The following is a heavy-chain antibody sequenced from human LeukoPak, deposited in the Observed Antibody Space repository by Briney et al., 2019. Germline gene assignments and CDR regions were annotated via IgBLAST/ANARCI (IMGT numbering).Heavy chain of an antibody. CDR1: GGTFSSYA. V-gene: IGHV1-69*05. Sequence: ASVKVSCKASGGTFSSYAISWVRQAPGQGLEWMGRIIPIFGTANYAQKLQGRVTITTDESTSTAYMEPSSLRSEDTAVYYCARDRGSFDMDYWGQGTLVTVSS. J-gene: IGHJ4*02. CDR3: ARDRGSFDMDY. CDR2: IIPIFGTA. D-gene: IGHD1-26*01.